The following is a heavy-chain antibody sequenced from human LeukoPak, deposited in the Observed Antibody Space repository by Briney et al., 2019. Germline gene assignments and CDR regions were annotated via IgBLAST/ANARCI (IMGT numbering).Heavy chain of an antibody. D-gene: IGHD1/OR15-1a*01. CDR3: ASSKWNNVGHLVY. V-gene: IGHV3-48*01. J-gene: IGHJ4*02. CDR1: GFTFSTHS. CDR2: MRSSGHLT. Sequence: PGRSLRLSCAAFGFTFSTHSMNWVRQAPGKGLEWVSYMRSSGHLTYYDDSLKGRFTISRDNAKSSLYLHMNSLRAEDTAVYYCASSKWNNVGHLVYWRQGTLVTVTP.